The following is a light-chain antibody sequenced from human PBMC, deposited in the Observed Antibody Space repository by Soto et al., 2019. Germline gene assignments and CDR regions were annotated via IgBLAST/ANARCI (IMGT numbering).Light chain of an antibody. J-gene: IGKJ2*01. CDR3: QQYGYI. V-gene: IGKV3-20*01. CDR1: QSVSSSY. Sequence: EIVLTQSPGTLSLSPGERATLSCRASQSVSSSYLAWYQQKPGQAPRLLIYGASSRATGIPDRFSGSGSGTYSTLTISRLELEDFAVYYCQQYGYIFAQGTKRKIK. CDR2: GAS.